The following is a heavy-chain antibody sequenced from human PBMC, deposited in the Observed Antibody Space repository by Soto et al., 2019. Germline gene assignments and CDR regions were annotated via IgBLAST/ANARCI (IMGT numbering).Heavy chain of an antibody. CDR1: GFTFSSYG. D-gene: IGHD3-22*01. CDR3: AKDFYDSSGYYYGSARHPYYYYGMDV. CDR2: ISYDGSNK. Sequence: GGSLRLSCAASGFTFSSYGMHWVRQAPGKGLEWVAVISYDGSNKYYADSVKGRFTISRDNSKNTLYLQMNGLRAEDTAVYYCAKDFYDSSGYYYGSARHPYYYYGMDVWGQGTTVTVSS. J-gene: IGHJ6*02. V-gene: IGHV3-30*18.